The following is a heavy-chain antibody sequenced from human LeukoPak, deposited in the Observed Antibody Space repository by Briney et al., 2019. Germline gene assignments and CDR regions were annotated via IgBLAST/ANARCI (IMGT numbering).Heavy chain of an antibody. V-gene: IGHV1-2*02. Sequence: GASVKVSFKASGYTFTGYYMHWVRQAPGQGLEWMGWINPNNGDTNYAQKFQGRVTMTRDTSIRTAYMELSRLRSDDTAVYYCARDRGRAMGVDYWGQGTLVTVSS. CDR2: INPNNGDT. CDR3: ARDRGRAMGVDY. CDR1: GYTFTGYY. J-gene: IGHJ4*02. D-gene: IGHD3-16*01.